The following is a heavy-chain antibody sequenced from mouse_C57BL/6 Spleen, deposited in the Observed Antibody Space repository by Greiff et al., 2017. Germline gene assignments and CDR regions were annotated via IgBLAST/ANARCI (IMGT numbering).Heavy chain of an antibody. CDR3: ARSTVVAPYAMDD. J-gene: IGHJ4*01. Sequence: VQLQQSGPGLVAPSQSLSITCTVSGFSLTSYAISWVRQPPGKGLEWLGVIWTGGGTNYNSALKSRLSISKDNSKSQVFLKMNSLQTDDTARYYCARSTVVAPYAMDDWGQGTSVTVSS. CDR1: GFSLTSYA. V-gene: IGHV2-9-1*01. CDR2: IWTGGGT. D-gene: IGHD1-1*01.